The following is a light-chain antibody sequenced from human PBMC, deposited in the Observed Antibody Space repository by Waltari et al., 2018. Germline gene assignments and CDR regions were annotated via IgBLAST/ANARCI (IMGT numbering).Light chain of an antibody. CDR2: SNN. CDR1: SSNIGTYA. V-gene: IGLV1-44*01. CDR3: AAWDDSLNGPV. J-gene: IGLJ1*01. Sequence: QSVVTQPPSASGTPGQRVTMSCSGSSSNIGTYAVTWYQQLPGTAPNLLIYSNNQRPSGVPDRCSGSKSGTSASLAISGLQSEDEADYYCAAWDDSLNGPVFGTGTKVTVL.